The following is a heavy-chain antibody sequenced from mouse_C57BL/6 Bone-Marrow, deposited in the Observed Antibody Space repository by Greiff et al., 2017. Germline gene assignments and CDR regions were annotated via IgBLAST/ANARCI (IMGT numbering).Heavy chain of an antibody. Sequence: QVQLQQPGAELVKPGASVKMSCKASGYTFTSYWITWVKQRPGQGLEWIGDIYPGSGSTNYNEKFKSKATLTVDTSSSTAYMQRSSLTSEDSAVYFCAKEVITTVDYAMDYWGQGTAVTVSS. CDR3: AKEVITTVDYAMDY. D-gene: IGHD1-1*01. V-gene: IGHV1-55*01. CDR2: IYPGSGST. J-gene: IGHJ4*01. CDR1: GYTFTSYW.